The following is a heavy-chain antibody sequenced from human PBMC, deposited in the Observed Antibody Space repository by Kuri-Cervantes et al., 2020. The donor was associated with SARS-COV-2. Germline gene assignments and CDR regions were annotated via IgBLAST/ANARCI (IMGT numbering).Heavy chain of an antibody. D-gene: IGHD3-10*01. CDR3: AREYGSGSYYVRGYFDY. CDR1: GFTFSSYD. Sequence: GGSRRLSCAASGFTFSSYDMHWVRQATGKGLEWVSAIGTAGDTYYPGSVKGRFTISRENAKNSLYLQMNSLRAEDTALYYCAREYGSGSYYVRGYFDYWGQGTLVTVSS. CDR2: IGTAGDT. V-gene: IGHV3-13*01. J-gene: IGHJ4*02.